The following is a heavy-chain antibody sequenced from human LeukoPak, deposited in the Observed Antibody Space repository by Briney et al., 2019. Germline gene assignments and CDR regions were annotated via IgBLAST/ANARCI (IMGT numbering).Heavy chain of an antibody. CDR2: ISWNSVSI. V-gene: IGHV3-9*03. CDR1: GVTFDDYA. D-gene: IGHD3-22*01. J-gene: IGHJ4*02. CDR3: AKGADSSGYYYFDL. Sequence: GRSLRLSCAASGVTFDDYAMHWVRQAPGKGLEWVAGISWNSVSIGYADSVKGRSTISRDNAKNSLYLQMNSLRTEDMAFYYCAKGADSSGYYYFDLWGQGTLVTVSS.